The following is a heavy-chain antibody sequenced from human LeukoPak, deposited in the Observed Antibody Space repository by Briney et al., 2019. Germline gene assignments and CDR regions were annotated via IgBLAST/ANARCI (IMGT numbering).Heavy chain of an antibody. CDR3: AKLHYYDSSGYYPHFYYYYGMDV. CDR2: IIPILGIA. D-gene: IGHD3-22*01. J-gene: IGHJ6*02. Sequence: ASVKVSCKASGGTFSSYAISWVRQAPGQGPEWMGRIIPILGIANYAQKFQGRVTITADKSASTAYMELSSLRSEDTAVYYCAKLHYYDSSGYYPHFYYYYGMDVWGQGTTVTVSS. CDR1: GGTFSSYA. V-gene: IGHV1-69*04.